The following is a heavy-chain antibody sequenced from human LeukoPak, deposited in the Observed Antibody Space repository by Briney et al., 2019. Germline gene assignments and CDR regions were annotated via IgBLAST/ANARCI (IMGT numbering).Heavy chain of an antibody. V-gene: IGHV1-69*13. CDR1: GGTFSSYA. Sequence: GASVKVSCKASGGTFSSYAISWVRQAPGQGLEWMGGIIPIFGTANYAQKFQGRVTITADESTSTAYMELSSLRSEDTAVYYCARGQRYYDFWSGYYSYGRGREYYGMGVWGQGTTVTVSS. J-gene: IGHJ6*02. CDR3: ARGQRYYDFWSGYYSYGRGREYYGMGV. CDR2: IIPIFGTA. D-gene: IGHD3-3*01.